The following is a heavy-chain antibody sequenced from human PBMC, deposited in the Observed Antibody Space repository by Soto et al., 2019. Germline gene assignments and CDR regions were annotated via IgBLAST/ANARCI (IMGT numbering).Heavy chain of an antibody. Sequence: ASVKVSCKASGGTFSSYTISWVRQAPGQGLEWMGRIIPILGIANYAHKFQGRVTITADKSTSTAYMELSSLRSEDTAVYYCASQPAYCTNGVCYPFDYWGQGTLVTVSS. J-gene: IGHJ4*02. CDR1: GGTFSSYT. CDR2: IIPILGIA. CDR3: ASQPAYCTNGVCYPFDY. D-gene: IGHD2-8*01. V-gene: IGHV1-69*02.